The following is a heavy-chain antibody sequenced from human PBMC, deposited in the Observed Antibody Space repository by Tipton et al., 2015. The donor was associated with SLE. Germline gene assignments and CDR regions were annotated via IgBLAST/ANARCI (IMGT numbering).Heavy chain of an antibody. D-gene: IGHD1-1*01. J-gene: IGHJ5*02. CDR3: ARGQHQLGRFDP. CDR2: IYNSGKT. V-gene: IGHV4-59*11. CDR1: GGSLSTHY. Sequence: TLSLTCTVSGGSLSTHYWTWIRQPPGKGLEWIGYIYNSGKTKYNPSLKSRVTMSVDTSKNQFSLKLNSVTAADTAVYYCARGQHQLGRFDPWGQGTLVTVSS.